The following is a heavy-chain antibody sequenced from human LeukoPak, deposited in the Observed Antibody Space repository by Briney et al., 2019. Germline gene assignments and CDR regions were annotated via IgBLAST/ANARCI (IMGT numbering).Heavy chain of an antibody. CDR3: ARGLRVSYSFGDY. D-gene: IGHD1-26*01. V-gene: IGHV4-34*01. CDR1: GGSFSGYY. J-gene: IGHJ4*02. CDR2: INHSGST. Sequence: SETLSLTCAVYGGSFSGYYWSWIRQPPGKGLEWIGEINHSGSTNYNPSLKSRVTISVDTSKNQFSLKLSSVTAADTAVYYCARGLRVSYSFGDYWGQGTLVTVSS.